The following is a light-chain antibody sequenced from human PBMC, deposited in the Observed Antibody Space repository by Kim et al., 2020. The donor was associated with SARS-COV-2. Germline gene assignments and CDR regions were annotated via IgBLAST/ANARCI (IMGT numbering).Light chain of an antibody. CDR2: EIS. CDR1: SGDAGNSDF. V-gene: IGLV2-23*02. J-gene: IGLJ3*02. CDR3: CSYAGSSDLV. Sequence: GRSITISFTGTSGDAGNSDFVSWYQQHPGKAPKLIIYEISKRPPGISARFSGSKSGKTASLTISGLQAEDEANYYCCSYAGSSDLVFGGGTQLTVL.